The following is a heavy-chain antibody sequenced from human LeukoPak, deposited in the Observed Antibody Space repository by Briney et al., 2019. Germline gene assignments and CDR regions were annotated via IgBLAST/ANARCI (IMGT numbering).Heavy chain of an antibody. D-gene: IGHD6-6*01. V-gene: IGHV3-9*01. CDR3: AKGTASIPIYMDV. CDR2: ISWNSGSI. CDR1: GFTFDDYA. J-gene: IGHJ6*03. Sequence: GGSLRLSCAASGFTFDDYAMHWVRQAPGKGLEWVSGISWNSGSIGYADSVKGRFTISRDNAKNSLYLQMNSLRAEDTALYYCAKGTASIPIYMDVWGKGTTVTIS.